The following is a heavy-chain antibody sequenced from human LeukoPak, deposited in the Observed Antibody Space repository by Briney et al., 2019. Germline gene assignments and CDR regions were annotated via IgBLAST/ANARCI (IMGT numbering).Heavy chain of an antibody. J-gene: IGHJ6*03. Sequence: SQTLSLTCAISGDSVSSNSAAWNWIRQSPSRGLEWLGRTYYRSKWYNDYAVSVKSRITNNPDTSKNQFSLQLNSVTPEDTAVYYCARAGYYDSSGYHIKGSYYYYYMDVWGKGTTVTVSS. D-gene: IGHD3-22*01. CDR2: TYYRSKWYN. CDR1: GDSVSSNSAA. V-gene: IGHV6-1*01. CDR3: ARAGYYDSSGYHIKGSYYYYYMDV.